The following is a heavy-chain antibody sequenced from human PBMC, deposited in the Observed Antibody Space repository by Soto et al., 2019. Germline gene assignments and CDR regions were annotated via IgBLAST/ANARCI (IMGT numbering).Heavy chain of an antibody. CDR3: ARDGVDSSGWYRQLDY. J-gene: IGHJ4*02. V-gene: IGHV3-21*01. Sequence: EVQLVESGGGLVKPGGSLRLSCAASGFTFSSYSMNWVRQAPGKGLEWVSSISGSSSYIYYADSVKGRFTISRDNAKNLLYLQMNSLRAEDTAVYYCARDGVDSSGWYRQLDYWGQGTLVTVSS. CDR1: GFTFSSYS. D-gene: IGHD6-19*01. CDR2: ISGSSSYI.